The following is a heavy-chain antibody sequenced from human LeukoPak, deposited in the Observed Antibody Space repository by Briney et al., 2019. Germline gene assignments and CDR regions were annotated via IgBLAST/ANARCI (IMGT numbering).Heavy chain of an antibody. CDR1: GFTFSSYG. J-gene: IGHJ4*02. CDR2: ISGSGSYI. Sequence: GGSLRLSCAGSGFTFSSYGMSWVRQAPGKGLEWVSCISGSGSYIYYADSVKGRFTISRDNAKNSLHLQVNSLRAEDTAVYYCVRERFHGSGAPKFDFWGQGTLVTVSS. D-gene: IGHD3-10*01. CDR3: VRERFHGSGAPKFDF. V-gene: IGHV3-21*06.